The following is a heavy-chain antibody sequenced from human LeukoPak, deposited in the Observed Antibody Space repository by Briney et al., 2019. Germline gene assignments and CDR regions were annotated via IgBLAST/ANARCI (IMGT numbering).Heavy chain of an antibody. V-gene: IGHV3-7*04. CDR3: ARGARSYDYNIFDH. D-gene: IGHD5-24*01. CDR1: GFTFSTFW. Sequence: GGSLRLSCAASGFTFSTFWMTWVRQAPGKGLEWVANIKQDGSEKYYVDSVKGRFTISRDNAKNSLYLQMNSLRAEDTALYYCARGARSYDYNIFDHWGQGTLVTVSS. J-gene: IGHJ5*02. CDR2: IKQDGSEK.